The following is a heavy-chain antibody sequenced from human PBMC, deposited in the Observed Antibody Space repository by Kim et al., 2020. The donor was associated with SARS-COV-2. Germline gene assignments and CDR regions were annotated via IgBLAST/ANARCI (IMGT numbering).Heavy chain of an antibody. J-gene: IGHJ4*02. V-gene: IGHV4-39*07. CDR1: GGSISSSSYY. CDR2: IYYSGST. CDR3: ARDASLRGYDY. D-gene: IGHD3-10*01. Sequence: SETLSLICTVSGGSISSSSYYWGWIRQPPGKGLEWIGSIYYSGSTYYNPSLKSRVTISVDTSKNQFSLKLSSVTAEDTAVYYCARDASLRGYDYWGQGTLVTGSS.